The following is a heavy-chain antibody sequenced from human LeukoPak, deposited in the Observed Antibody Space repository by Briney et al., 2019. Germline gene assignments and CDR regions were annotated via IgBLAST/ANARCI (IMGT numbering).Heavy chain of an antibody. D-gene: IGHD5-18*01. V-gene: IGHV3-30*18. CDR3: AKDSSGGYSYGNFDY. Sequence: GGSLRLSCAASGFTFSTYGMHWVRQAPGKGLEWVSVISYDGTNKYYADSVKGRFTISRDNSKNTPYLQMNSLRGEDTAVYHCAKDSSGGYSYGNFDYWGQGTLVTVSS. CDR1: GFTFSTYG. J-gene: IGHJ4*02. CDR2: ISYDGTNK.